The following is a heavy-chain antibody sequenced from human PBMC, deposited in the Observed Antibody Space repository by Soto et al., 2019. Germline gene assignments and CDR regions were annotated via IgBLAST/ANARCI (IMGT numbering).Heavy chain of an antibody. CDR1: GFTFRSYE. V-gene: IGHV3-48*01. CDR3: AREHCRDGVCAVAFDL. CDR2: IDETSATP. D-gene: IGHD2-8*02. Sequence: PGGSLRLSFVASGFTFRSYEMDWLRKVPGRGLEWVAYIDETSATPHFANSVRGRFTIPRDNAKNSLYLEMNSLSAEDSAVYYCAREHCRDGVCAVAFDLWGQGTMVTVSS. J-gene: IGHJ3*01.